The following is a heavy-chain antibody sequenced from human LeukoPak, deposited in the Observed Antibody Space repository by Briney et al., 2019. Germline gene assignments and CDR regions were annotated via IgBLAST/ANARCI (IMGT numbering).Heavy chain of an antibody. CDR3: ARGSPLGYCSGGNCYYFDY. Sequence: ASVKVSCKASGYTFTSYAMNWVRQAPGQGLEWMGWINPNSGGTNNAQKFQGRITMTRDTSISTTYMELNRLRSDDTAVYYCARGSPLGYCSGGNCYYFDYWGQGTLVTVSS. CDR2: INPNSGGT. CDR1: GYTFTSYA. J-gene: IGHJ4*02. V-gene: IGHV1-2*02. D-gene: IGHD2-15*01.